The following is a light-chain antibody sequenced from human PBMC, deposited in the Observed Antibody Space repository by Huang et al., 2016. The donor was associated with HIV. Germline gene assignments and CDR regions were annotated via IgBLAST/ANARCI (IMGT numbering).Light chain of an antibody. CDR3: QHYNNWPPRYT. Sequence: EVVMTQSPATLSVSPGERVALSCRASQNVNKNLAWYQRKPGQAPRLLIYDASTRATNIPARFSGSGSGTEFTLAISSLQSEDFAVYYCQHYNNWPPRYTFGQGTKLEI. CDR2: DAS. CDR1: QNVNKN. V-gene: IGKV3-15*01. J-gene: IGKJ2*01.